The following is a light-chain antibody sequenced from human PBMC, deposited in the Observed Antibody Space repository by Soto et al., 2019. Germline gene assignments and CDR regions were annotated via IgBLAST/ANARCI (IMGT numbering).Light chain of an antibody. CDR1: QGIRDD. V-gene: IGKV1-17*01. Sequence: DIQMTQSPSSLSASVGDRVTITCRASQGIRDDLSWFQQKPGKAPKRLIYGASSLQSGDPSRFSGSGSGTEFTLTISRLQPEDFATYYCQQHNSYPYTFGQGTTLEIK. CDR3: QQHNSYPYT. CDR2: GAS. J-gene: IGKJ2*01.